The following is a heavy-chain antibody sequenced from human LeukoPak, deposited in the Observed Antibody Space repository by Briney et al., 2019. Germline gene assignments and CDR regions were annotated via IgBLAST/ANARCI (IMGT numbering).Heavy chain of an antibody. CDR3: ASGDYYAGSGPFCFDY. V-gene: IGHV1-2*02. Sequence: ASVKVSCKASGYTFTDYNMYWVRQAPGQGLEWMGWISPNSGGTHYAQKFQGRVTMTRDTSISTVYMELSRLISDDTAVYYCASGDYYAGSGPFCFDYWGQGTLVTVSS. J-gene: IGHJ4*02. CDR2: ISPNSGGT. CDR1: GYTFTDYN. D-gene: IGHD3-22*01.